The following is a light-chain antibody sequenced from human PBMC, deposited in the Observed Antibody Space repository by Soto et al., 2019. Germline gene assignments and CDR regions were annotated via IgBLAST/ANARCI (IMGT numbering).Light chain of an antibody. V-gene: IGKV3-20*01. CDR2: GAS. Sequence: EIVLTQSPGTLSLSPGERVTLSCRASQSVSDLAWYRQKPGQAPRLLIYGASTRAAGIPDRFSGSGSGTDFTLTITRLEPEDFAVYYCQHYGSTLTFGGGTKVEIK. J-gene: IGKJ4*01. CDR3: QHYGSTLT. CDR1: QSVSD.